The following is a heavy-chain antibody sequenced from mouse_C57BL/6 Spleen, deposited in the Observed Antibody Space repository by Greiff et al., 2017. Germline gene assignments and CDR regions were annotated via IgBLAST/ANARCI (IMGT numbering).Heavy chain of an antibody. Sequence: LVESGAELARPGASVKLSCKASGYTFTSYGISWVKQRTGQGLEWIGEIYPRSGNTYYNEKFKGKATLTADKSSSTAYMELRSLTSEDSAVYFCARRDYGSSFYYYAMDYWGQGTSVTVSS. CDR1: GYTFTSYG. CDR3: ARRDYGSSFYYYAMDY. J-gene: IGHJ4*01. CDR2: IYPRSGNT. D-gene: IGHD1-1*01. V-gene: IGHV1-81*01.